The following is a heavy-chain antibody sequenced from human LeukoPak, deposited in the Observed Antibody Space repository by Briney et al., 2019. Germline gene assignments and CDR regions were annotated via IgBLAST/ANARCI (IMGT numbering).Heavy chain of an antibody. CDR3: ARDGPRSGYDLGHFDN. Sequence: SETLSLTCSVSGGSINSRSYSWTWIRQPPGKDLEWIGSINYRGNTYFNPSLKSRVSMSVDTSTNQFSLKLSSVTAADTAVYYCARDGPRSGYDLGHFDNLGQGTLVTASS. CDR1: GGSINSRSYS. D-gene: IGHD5-12*01. J-gene: IGHJ4*02. V-gene: IGHV4-39*07. CDR2: INYRGNT.